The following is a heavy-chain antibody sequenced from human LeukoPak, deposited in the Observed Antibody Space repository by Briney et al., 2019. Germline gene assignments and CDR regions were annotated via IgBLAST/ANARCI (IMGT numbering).Heavy chain of an antibody. CDR3: ARDRVIQLWSYLDY. J-gene: IGHJ4*02. Sequence: PGGSLRLSCEASGFTFSSYEMNWVRQASGKGLEWVSYISSSGSTIYYADSVKGRFTISRDNAKNSLYLQMNSLRAEDTAVYYCARDRVIQLWSYLDYWGQGTLDTVSS. CDR1: GFTFSSYE. V-gene: IGHV3-48*03. CDR2: ISSSGSTI. D-gene: IGHD5-18*01.